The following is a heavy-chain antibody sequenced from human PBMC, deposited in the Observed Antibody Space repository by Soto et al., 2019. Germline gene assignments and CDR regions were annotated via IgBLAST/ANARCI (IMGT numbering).Heavy chain of an antibody. CDR3: ARGHSNSPNWFDP. D-gene: IGHD6-6*01. J-gene: IGHJ5*02. CDR1: GFTFSTYW. CDR2: IKVDGSEI. Sequence: EVQLVESGGGLVQPGGSLRLSCAASGFTFSTYWMSWVRQPPGKGLAWVANIKVDGSEIYYVDSVKGRFTISRDNAKNSLYLQMNILRAEDTAVYYCARGHSNSPNWFDPWGQGTLVTVSS. V-gene: IGHV3-7*03.